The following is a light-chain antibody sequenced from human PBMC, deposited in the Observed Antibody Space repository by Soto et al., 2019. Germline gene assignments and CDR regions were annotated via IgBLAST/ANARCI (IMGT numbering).Light chain of an antibody. CDR2: DVS. CDR1: SSDVGDYNY. J-gene: IGLJ2*01. CDR3: SSYTSSNTVV. V-gene: IGLV2-14*01. Sequence: QSVLTQPASVSGSPGQSITISCTGTSSDVGDYNYVSWYQQYPGKAPKLMIYDVSNRPSGLSNRFSGSKSGNTASLTISGLQAEDEADYYCSSYTSSNTVVFGGGTKLTVL.